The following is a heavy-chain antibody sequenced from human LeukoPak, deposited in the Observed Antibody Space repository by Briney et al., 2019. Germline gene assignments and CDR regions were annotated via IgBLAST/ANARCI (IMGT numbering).Heavy chain of an antibody. J-gene: IGHJ4*02. Sequence: GGSLRLSCAASGFTFSDYYMSWIRQAPGMGREWVSNISISATTIYYADSVRGRFTISRDNAKNSVYLQMNSLRAEDTAVYYCARSKYYDTSAYYYAADYWGQGTLVTVSS. V-gene: IGHV3-11*04. CDR2: ISISATTI. CDR1: GFTFSDYY. D-gene: IGHD3-22*01. CDR3: ARSKYYDTSAYYYAADY.